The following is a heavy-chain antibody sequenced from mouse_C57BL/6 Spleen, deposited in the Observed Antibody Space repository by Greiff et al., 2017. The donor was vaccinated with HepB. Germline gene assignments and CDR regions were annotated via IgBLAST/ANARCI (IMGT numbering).Heavy chain of an antibody. Sequence: QVQLKQPGAELVKPGASVKLSCKASGYTFTSYWMQWVKQRPGQGLEWIGEIDPSDSYTNYNQKFKGKATLTVDTSSSTAYMQLSSLTSEDSAVYYCAREGFRGYYAMDYWGQGTSVTVSS. J-gene: IGHJ4*01. CDR2: IDPSDSYT. V-gene: IGHV1-50*01. CDR3: AREGFRGYYAMDY. CDR1: GYTFTSYW.